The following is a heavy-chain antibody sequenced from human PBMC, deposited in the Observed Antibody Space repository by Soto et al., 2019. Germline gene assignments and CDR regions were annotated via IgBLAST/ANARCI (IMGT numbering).Heavy chain of an antibody. V-gene: IGHV4-4*07. CDR1: GGSISKYY. Sequence: SETLSLTCAVFGGSISKYYWSWIRQPAGQGLEWIGRIDSSGSTNYDPSLRSRVTISEDTSKNQFSLKLLSVTTADTAVYFCAAGEASSRNLAPYYLDFWGQGTLVTVSS. J-gene: IGHJ4*02. CDR2: IDSSGST. D-gene: IGHD6-13*01. CDR3: AAGEASSRNLAPYYLDF.